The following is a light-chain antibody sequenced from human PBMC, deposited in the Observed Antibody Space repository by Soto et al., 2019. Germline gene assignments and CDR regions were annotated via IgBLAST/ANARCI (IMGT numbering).Light chain of an antibody. Sequence: QSVLTQPPSASGTPGQRVTISCSGSSSNIGSNYVYWYQQLPGTAPKHLIYRNNQRPSGVSDRFSGSKSGTSATLAISGLRSEDEADYYCATWNDSLVVFGGGTKLTVL. CDR3: ATWNDSLVV. CDR1: SSNIGSNY. V-gene: IGLV1-47*01. J-gene: IGLJ2*01. CDR2: RNN.